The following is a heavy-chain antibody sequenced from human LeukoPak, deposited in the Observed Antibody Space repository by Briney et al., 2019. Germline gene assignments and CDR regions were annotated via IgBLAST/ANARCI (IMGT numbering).Heavy chain of an antibody. CDR3: MRRRGYSIDY. V-gene: IGHV4-39*01. D-gene: IGHD5-12*01. CDR2: MSYSGST. J-gene: IGHJ4*02. CDR1: GGSISSNTYY. Sequence: SETLSLTCTVSGGSISSNTYYWGWIRQPPGKGLEWIGNMSYSGSTSYNPSLKSRVTISVDTSKNQFSLKLSSVTAADTAVYYCMRRRGYSIDYWGQGTLVTVST.